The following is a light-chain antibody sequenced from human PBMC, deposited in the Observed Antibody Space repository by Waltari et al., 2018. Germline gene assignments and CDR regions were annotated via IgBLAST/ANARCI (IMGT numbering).Light chain of an antibody. CDR1: QGLVHRDANPY. CDR3: MQGSLWPPT. Sequence: DVVLTQSPLSLPVTLGQPASIPCRSSQGLVHRDANPYLNWFHQRPGQSPRRLIYKVSHRDPGVPDTFSGSGSGTDFTLKISRVEAEDVGVYYCMQGSLWPPTFGAGTKVEIK. CDR2: KVS. J-gene: IGKJ4*01. V-gene: IGKV2-30*02.